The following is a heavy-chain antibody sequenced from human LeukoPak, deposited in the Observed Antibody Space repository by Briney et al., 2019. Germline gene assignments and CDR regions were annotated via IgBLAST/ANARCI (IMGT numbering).Heavy chain of an antibody. V-gene: IGHV3-49*04. J-gene: IGHJ4*02. D-gene: IGHD6-19*01. CDR3: TTDLYSSGWYEIGRQYYFDY. Sequence: PGGSLRLSCTASGFTFGDYAMSWVRQAPGKGLEWVGFIRSKAYGGTTEYAASVKGRFTISRDDSKSIAYLQMNSLKTEDTAVYYCTTDLYSSGWYEIGRQYYFDYWGQGTLVTVSS. CDR2: IRSKAYGGTT. CDR1: GFTFGDYA.